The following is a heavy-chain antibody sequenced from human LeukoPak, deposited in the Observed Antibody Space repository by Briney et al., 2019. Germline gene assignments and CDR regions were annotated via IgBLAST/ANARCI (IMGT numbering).Heavy chain of an antibody. D-gene: IGHD7-27*01. V-gene: IGHV1-69*02. CDR3: ANGLSGDLGPLGY. CDR2: IIPILGIA. J-gene: IGHJ4*02. CDR1: GGTFSSYT. Sequence: SVKVSCKASGGTFSSYTISWVRQAPGQGLEWMGRIIPILGIANYAQKFQGRVTITADKSTSTAYMELSSLRSEDTAVYYCANGLSGDLGPLGYWGQGTLVTVSS.